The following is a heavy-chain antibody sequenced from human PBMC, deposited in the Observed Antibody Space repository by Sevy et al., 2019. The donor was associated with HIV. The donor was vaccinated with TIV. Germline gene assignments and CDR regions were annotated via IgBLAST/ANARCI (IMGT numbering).Heavy chain of an antibody. CDR2: INPNSGGT. D-gene: IGHD2-15*01. Sequence: ASVKVSCKASGYTFTGYYMHWVRQAPGQGLEWMGWINPNSGGTNYAQKFQGRVTMTRDTSIRTAYMELSRLRSDDTAVYYCASLSAVGGYCSGGSCYSEVDIWGQGTMVTVSS. CDR3: ASLSAVGGYCSGGSCYSEVDI. CDR1: GYTFTGYY. V-gene: IGHV1-2*02. J-gene: IGHJ3*02.